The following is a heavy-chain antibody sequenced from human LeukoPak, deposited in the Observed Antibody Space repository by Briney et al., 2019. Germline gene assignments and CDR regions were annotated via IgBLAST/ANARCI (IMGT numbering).Heavy chain of an antibody. CDR1: GFAFRSYG. CDR2: ISYDGSNK. J-gene: IGHJ3*02. Sequence: GSLRLSCAASGFAFRSYGMHWVRQAPGKGLEWVAVISYDGSNKYYADSVKGRFTISRDNSKNTLYLQMNSLRAEDTAVYYCYRGDDAFDIWGQGPMVTVSS. V-gene: IGHV3-30*03. CDR3: YRGDDAFDI.